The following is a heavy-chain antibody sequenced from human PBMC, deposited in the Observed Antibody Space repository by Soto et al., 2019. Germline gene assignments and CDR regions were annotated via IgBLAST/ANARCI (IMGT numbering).Heavy chain of an antibody. J-gene: IGHJ6*02. CDR1: GFTFDDYT. CDR3: AKGGGWSYESDYYYGTDG. D-gene: IGHD1-26*01. CDR2: ISWDGGST. V-gene: IGHV3-43*01. Sequence: GSPRLSCAASGFTFDDYTMHWVRQAPGKGLEWVSLISWDGGSTYYADSVKGRFTISRDNSKNSLYLQMNSLRTEDTALYYCAKGGGWSYESDYYYGTDGWRQWPPVTVS.